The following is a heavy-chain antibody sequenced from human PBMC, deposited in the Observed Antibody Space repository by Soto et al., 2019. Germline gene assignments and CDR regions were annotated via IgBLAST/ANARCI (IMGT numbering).Heavy chain of an antibody. CDR1: GFTFSSYS. J-gene: IGHJ4*02. CDR3: ARVGAGYSYGFYY. Sequence: PGGSLRLSCAASGFTFSSYSMNWVRQAPGKGLEWVSSISSSSSYIYYADSVKGRFTISRDNAKNSLYLQMNSLRAEDTAVYYCARVGAGYSYGFYYWGQGTLVTVS. D-gene: IGHD5-18*01. CDR2: ISSSSSYI. V-gene: IGHV3-21*01.